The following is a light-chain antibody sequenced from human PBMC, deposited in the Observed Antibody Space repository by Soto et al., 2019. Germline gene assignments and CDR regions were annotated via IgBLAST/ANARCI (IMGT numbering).Light chain of an antibody. V-gene: IGKV3-11*01. J-gene: IGKJ1*01. CDR3: HQRQSWPRT. Sequence: EIVLTQSPATLSSFAGDRVTLSCRASQYINTRLAWYQHRPGQAPRLLIYQTSIRAAGIPARFSASGTGTDFTLTISDVQPEHFAVYYCHQRQSWPRTFGQGTKVDIK. CDR2: QTS. CDR1: QYINTR.